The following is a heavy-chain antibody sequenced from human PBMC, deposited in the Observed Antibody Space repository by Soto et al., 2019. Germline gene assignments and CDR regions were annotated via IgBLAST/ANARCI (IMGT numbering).Heavy chain of an antibody. D-gene: IGHD6-6*01. CDR3: ARGGIEARVY. V-gene: IGHV3-21*01. J-gene: IGHJ4*02. CDR2: ISSSSSYI. CDR1: GFTFSSYS. Sequence: EVQLVESGGGLVKPGGSLRLSCAASGFTFSSYSMNWVRQAPGKGLEWVSSISSSSSYIYYADSVKGRFTISRDNAKNSLYLQMNILRAEDTAVYYCARGGIEARVYWGQGTLVTVSS.